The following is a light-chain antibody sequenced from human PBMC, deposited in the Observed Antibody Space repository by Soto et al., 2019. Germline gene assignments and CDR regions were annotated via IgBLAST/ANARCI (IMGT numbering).Light chain of an antibody. CDR2: WAS. J-gene: IGKJ4*01. Sequence: DIVMTQSPDSLAVSLGERATINCKSSQSVLSNSNNKNSYAWYQQKPGQPPKLLIYWASTRKSGVPDRFSGSGSGTDFTLTISSLQAEDVAFYYCQQFYTTVLTFGQGTKVEIK. V-gene: IGKV4-1*01. CDR3: QQFYTTVLT. CDR1: QSVLSNSNNKNS.